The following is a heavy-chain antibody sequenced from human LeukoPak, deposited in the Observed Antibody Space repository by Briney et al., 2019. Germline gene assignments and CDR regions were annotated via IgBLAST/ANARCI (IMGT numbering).Heavy chain of an antibody. V-gene: IGHV3-48*03. Sequence: GGSLRLSCAASGFTFSSYEMNWVRQAPGKGLEWVSYISSSGSTIYYADSVKGRFTISRDNAKNSLYLQMNSLRAEDTAVYYCARARGVMVRGVNWFDPWGQGTLVTVSS. CDR3: ARARGVMVRGVNWFDP. CDR2: ISSSGSTI. J-gene: IGHJ5*02. CDR1: GFTFSSYE. D-gene: IGHD3-10*01.